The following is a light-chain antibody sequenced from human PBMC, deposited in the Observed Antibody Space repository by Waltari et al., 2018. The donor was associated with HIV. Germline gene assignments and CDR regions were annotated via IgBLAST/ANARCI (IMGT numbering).Light chain of an antibody. Sequence: DIVMTQSPDSMAVSLGARATISCKCSQSVLYSSNNKNYLAWYQQKPGQPPKLLIYWASTRESGVPDRFSGSGSGTDFTLTISSLQAEDVAVYYCQQYYSPPWTFGQGTKVEIK. J-gene: IGKJ1*01. V-gene: IGKV4-1*01. CDR3: QQYYSPPWT. CDR1: QSVLYSSNNKNY. CDR2: WAS.